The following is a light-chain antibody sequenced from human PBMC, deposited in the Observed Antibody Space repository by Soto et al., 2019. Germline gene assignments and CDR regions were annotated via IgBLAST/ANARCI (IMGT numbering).Light chain of an antibody. CDR1: SNDVGGFNY. CDR3: NSYTSTSARV. CDR2: EVS. J-gene: IGLJ3*02. Sequence: QSALTQPASVSGSPGQSITFSCTGTSNDVGGFNYVSWYQQHPGKAPKVIIYEVSNRPSGVSNRFSGSKSGNTASLTISGLQAEDEADYYCNSYTSTSARVFGGGTKLTVL. V-gene: IGLV2-14*01.